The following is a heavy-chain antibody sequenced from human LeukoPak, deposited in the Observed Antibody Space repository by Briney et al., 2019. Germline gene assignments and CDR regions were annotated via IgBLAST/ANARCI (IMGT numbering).Heavy chain of an antibody. Sequence: PSETLSLTCAVYGESFSGYYWSWIRRPPGKGLEWIGEINRNGTTNYNPSLKSRVTISIDTSKNQFSLKLSSVTAADTAVYYCARDGAESGIDVWGQGTTVTVSS. D-gene: IGHD3-10*01. CDR3: ARDGAESGIDV. CDR1: GESFSGYY. V-gene: IGHV4-34*01. CDR2: INRNGTT. J-gene: IGHJ6*02.